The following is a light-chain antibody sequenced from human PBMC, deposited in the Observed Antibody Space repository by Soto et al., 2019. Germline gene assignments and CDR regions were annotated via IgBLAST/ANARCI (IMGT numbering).Light chain of an antibody. CDR3: LQDYSYPRT. J-gene: IGKJ1*01. CDR1: QAIRND. CDR2: GAS. V-gene: IGKV1-6*01. Sequence: AFQMTQSPSSLSASIGDRVTITCRASQAIRNDLGWYQQKPGTAPKLLIYGASTLQSGVPSRFSGSGSGTDFTLTINSLQPGDFATYYCLQDYSYPRTFGQGTKVEVK.